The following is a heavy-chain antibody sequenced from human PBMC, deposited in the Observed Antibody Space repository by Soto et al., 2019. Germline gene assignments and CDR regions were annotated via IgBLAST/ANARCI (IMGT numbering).Heavy chain of an antibody. CDR1: GFTFGDYA. V-gene: IGHV3-23*01. J-gene: IGHJ4*02. CDR3: AKGGATYWLLTHDY. CDR2: VTGSSTNI. Sequence: GGSMRLSCAAYGFTFGDYAMSWVRQAEGKGLECVATVTGSSTNIDYTDSVKCRCAVSRDKSRDTLYLQMNHLSAEDTAVYYRAKGGATYWLLTHDYWGQGTLVTVSS. D-gene: IGHD3-9*01.